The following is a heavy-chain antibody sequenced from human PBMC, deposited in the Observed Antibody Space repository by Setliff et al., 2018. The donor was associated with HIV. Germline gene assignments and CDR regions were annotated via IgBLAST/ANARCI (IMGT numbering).Heavy chain of an antibody. J-gene: IGHJ4*02. V-gene: IGHV3-30-3*01. CDR2: MSTGGDIK. CDR1: GFTFSSYV. Sequence: GGSLRLSCAATGFTFSSYVLHWVRQAPGKGLEWVAVMSTGGDIKIYADSVKGRFTISRDNSKNTLFLQMNSLRPEDTATYHCVRDPIEGYPDYFDYWGQGTLVTVSS. CDR3: VRDPIEGYPDYFDY. D-gene: IGHD1-26*01.